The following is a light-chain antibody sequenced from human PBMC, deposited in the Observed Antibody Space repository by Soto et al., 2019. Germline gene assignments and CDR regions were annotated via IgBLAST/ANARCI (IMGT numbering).Light chain of an antibody. CDR1: SSDIGVYNY. Sequence: QSVLTQPPSASGSPGQSVTISCTGTSSDIGVYNYVSWYQQHPGKAPKLMLYEVSKRPSGVPDRFSGSKSGNTASLTVSGLQAEDEADYYCSSYAGNNNLYVFGTGTKVTVL. CDR2: EVS. V-gene: IGLV2-8*01. CDR3: SSYAGNNNLYV. J-gene: IGLJ1*01.